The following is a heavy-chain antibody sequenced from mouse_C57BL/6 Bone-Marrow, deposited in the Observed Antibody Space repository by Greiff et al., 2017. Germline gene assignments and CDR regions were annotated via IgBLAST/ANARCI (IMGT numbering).Heavy chain of an antibody. CDR3: TRSRDGSSPWYFDV. V-gene: IGHV1-5*01. CDR1: GYTFTSYW. Sequence: EVQLVESGTVLARPGASVKMSCKTSGYTFTSYWMHWVKQRPGQGLEWIGAIYPGNSDTSYNQKFKGKAKLTAVTSASTAYMELSSLTNEYSAVYYCTRSRDGSSPWYFDVWGTGTTVTVSS. J-gene: IGHJ1*03. CDR2: IYPGNSDT. D-gene: IGHD1-1*01.